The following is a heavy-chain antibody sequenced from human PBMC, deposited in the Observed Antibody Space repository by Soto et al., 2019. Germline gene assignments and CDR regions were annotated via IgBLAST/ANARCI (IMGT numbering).Heavy chain of an antibody. CDR1: GYIFTGYY. V-gene: IGHV1-2*02. D-gene: IGHD3-16*02. CDR2: INPNSGVT. Sequence: ASVKVSCKASGYIFTGYYMHWVRQTPGQGLEWMGWINPNSGVTKYAQKFQGRVIMARDTSMNTAYMELSGLRSDDTAVYYCAKDKEGGGWDYVWGSYRLAAFDIWGQGTMVTVSS. CDR3: AKDKEGGGWDYVWGSYRLAAFDI. J-gene: IGHJ3*02.